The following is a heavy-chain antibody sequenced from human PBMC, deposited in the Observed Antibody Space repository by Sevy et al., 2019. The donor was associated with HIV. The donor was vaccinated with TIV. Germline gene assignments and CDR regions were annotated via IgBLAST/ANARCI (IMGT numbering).Heavy chain of an antibody. V-gene: IGHV3-30-3*01. D-gene: IGHD6-19*01. CDR1: GFTFSSYA. CDR2: ISYDGSNK. J-gene: IGHJ4*02. CDR3: ARDRGSSPLWDFDY. Sequence: GGSLRLSCAASGFTFSSYAMHWVRQAPGKGLEWVAVISYDGSNKYYADSVKGRFTISRDNSKNTLYLQMNSLRAEDTAVYYCARDRGSSPLWDFDYWAREPWSPSPQ.